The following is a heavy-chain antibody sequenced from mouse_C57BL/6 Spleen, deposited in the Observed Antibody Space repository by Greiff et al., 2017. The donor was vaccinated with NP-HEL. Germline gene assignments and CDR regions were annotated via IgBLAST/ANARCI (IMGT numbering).Heavy chain of an antibody. CDR1: GFTFSDYG. CDR3: ARNYGYAFDY. CDR2: ISSGSSTI. D-gene: IGHD2-2*01. V-gene: IGHV5-17*01. Sequence: DVMLVESGGGLVKPGGSLKLSCAASGFTFSDYGMHWVRQAPEKGLEWVAYISSGSSTIYYADTVKGRFTISRDNAKNTLFLQMTSLRSEDTAMYYCARNYGYAFDYWGQGTTLTVSS. J-gene: IGHJ2*01.